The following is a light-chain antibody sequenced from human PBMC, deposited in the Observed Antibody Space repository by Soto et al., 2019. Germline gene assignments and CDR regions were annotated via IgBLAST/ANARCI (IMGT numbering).Light chain of an antibody. Sequence: EIVMTQSPATLSVSPGERATLSCRASQSVSSNLSWYQQKPGQAPRLLIYGASTRATGIPARFSGSGSGTEFTHTISSLQSEDFAVYYCQQDNNWPPWTFGQGTKVEI. V-gene: IGKV3-15*01. CDR3: QQDNNWPPWT. J-gene: IGKJ1*01. CDR1: QSVSSN. CDR2: GAS.